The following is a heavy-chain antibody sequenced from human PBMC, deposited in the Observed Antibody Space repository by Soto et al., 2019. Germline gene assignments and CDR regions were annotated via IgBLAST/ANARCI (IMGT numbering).Heavy chain of an antibody. CDR2: IYYSGST. Sequence: PSETLSLTCTVSGGSISSGDYYWSWIRQPPGKGLEWIGYIYYSGSTYYNPSLKSRVTISVDTSKNQFSLKLSSVTAADTAVYYCAREAYGDYGNYFDYWGQGTLVTVSS. CDR3: AREAYGDYGNYFDY. CDR1: GGSISSGDYY. D-gene: IGHD4-17*01. J-gene: IGHJ4*02. V-gene: IGHV4-30-4*01.